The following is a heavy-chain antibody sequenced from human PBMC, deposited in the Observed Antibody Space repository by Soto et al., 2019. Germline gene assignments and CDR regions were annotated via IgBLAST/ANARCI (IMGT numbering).Heavy chain of an antibody. D-gene: IGHD7-27*01. CDR3: ARGDKLGTDYYYGMDV. J-gene: IGHJ6*02. CDR1: GGTFSSYA. V-gene: IGHV1-69*13. CDR2: IIPIFGTA. Sequence: VASVKVSCKASGGTFSSYAISWVRQAPGQGLEWMGGIIPIFGTANYAQKFQGRVTITADESTSTAYMELSSLRSEDTAVYYCARGDKLGTDYYYGMDVWGQGTTVTVS.